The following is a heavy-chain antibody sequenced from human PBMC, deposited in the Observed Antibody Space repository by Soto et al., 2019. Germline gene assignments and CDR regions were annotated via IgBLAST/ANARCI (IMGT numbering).Heavy chain of an antibody. CDR1: GGSISSSSYD. CDR3: ARLLTDIVVVVAAKSHWFDP. J-gene: IGHJ5*02. CDR2: IYYSGST. Sequence: TLSLTCTVSGGSISSSSYDWGWIRQPPGKGLEWIGSIYYSGSTYYNPSLKSRVTISVDTSKNQFSLKLSSVTAADTAVYYCARLLTDIVVVVAAKSHWFDPWGQGTLVTAPQ. D-gene: IGHD2-15*01. V-gene: IGHV4-39*01.